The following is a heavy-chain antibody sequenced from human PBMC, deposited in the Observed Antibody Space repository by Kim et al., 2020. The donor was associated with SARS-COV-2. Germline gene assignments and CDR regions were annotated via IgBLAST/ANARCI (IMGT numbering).Heavy chain of an antibody. J-gene: IGHJ4*02. D-gene: IGHD1-7*01. V-gene: IGHV4-59*01. CDR3: ARVDITGTTSHFDY. Sequence: SETLSLTCTVSGGSISSYYWSWIRQPPGKGLEWIGYIYYSGSTNYNPSLKSRVTISVDTSKNQFSLKLSSVTAADTAVYYCARVDITGTTSHFDYWGQGTLVTVSS. CDR1: GGSISSYY. CDR2: IYYSGST.